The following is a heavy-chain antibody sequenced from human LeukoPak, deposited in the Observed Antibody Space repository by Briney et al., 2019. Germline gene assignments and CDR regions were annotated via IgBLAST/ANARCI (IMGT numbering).Heavy chain of an antibody. J-gene: IGHJ5*02. Sequence: PSQTLPLTCSVSGGSISRSDYYWSWLRQPPGKGLEWVGFTDDSGNTFYNPSLKSRVTISVDTSKNQFSLKLSSVTAADTAVYYCARLNIVDNWFDPWGQGTLVTVSS. V-gene: IGHV4-30-4*01. D-gene: IGHD2-15*01. CDR1: GGSISRSDYY. CDR2: TDDSGNT. CDR3: ARLNIVDNWFDP.